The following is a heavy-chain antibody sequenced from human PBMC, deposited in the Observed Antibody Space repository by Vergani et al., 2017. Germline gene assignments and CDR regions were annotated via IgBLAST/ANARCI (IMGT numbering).Heavy chain of an antibody. CDR2: IFPGDADT. V-gene: IGHV5-51*01. CDR3: ARLPRGLRGMSLEY. J-gene: IGHJ4*02. Sequence: EVRLVQSGPEVKKPGESVKISCETSGYTFTNYWVVWVRQRPGKGLECMGLIFPGDADTRYSPSFEGQVTISADTSTSTAYVQWPSLKASDTAVYFCARLPRGLRGMSLEYWGQGTLVTVSS. D-gene: IGHD3-10*01. CDR1: GYTFTNYW.